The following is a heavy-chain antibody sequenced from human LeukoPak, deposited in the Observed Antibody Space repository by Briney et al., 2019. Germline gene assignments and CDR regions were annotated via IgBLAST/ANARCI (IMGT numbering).Heavy chain of an antibody. Sequence: PSETLSLTCTVSGGSISSSHYYWGWIRQPPGKGLEWIGSIYYSGSTYYNPSLKSRVTISVDTSKNQFSLKLSSVTAADTAAYYCARHVYYYDSSGSYYYFDYWGQGTLVTVSS. CDR1: GGSISSSHYY. CDR2: IYYSGST. CDR3: ARHVYYYDSSGSYYYFDY. V-gene: IGHV4-39*01. J-gene: IGHJ4*02. D-gene: IGHD3-22*01.